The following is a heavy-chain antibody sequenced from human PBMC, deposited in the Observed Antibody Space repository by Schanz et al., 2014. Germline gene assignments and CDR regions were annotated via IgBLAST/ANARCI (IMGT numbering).Heavy chain of an antibody. CDR1: GFTFNNYG. J-gene: IGHJ4*02. D-gene: IGHD3-3*01. Sequence: QVQLVESGGGLVQPGGSLRLSCVASGFTFNNYGMHWVRQAPGKGLGWVAVMSYDGNTKYYADSVKGRFTISRDNSKNTLYLQMNSLRADDTAVYYCARDLLVSHYDFWSGNDYWGQGTLVTVSS. CDR3: ARDLLVSHYDFWSGNDY. CDR2: MSYDGNTK. V-gene: IGHV3-30*19.